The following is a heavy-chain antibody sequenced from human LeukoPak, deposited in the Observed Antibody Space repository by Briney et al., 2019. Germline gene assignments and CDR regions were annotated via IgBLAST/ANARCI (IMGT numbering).Heavy chain of an antibody. J-gene: IGHJ4*02. D-gene: IGHD5-18*01. CDR3: AREGGRDTAMVTREYYFDY. CDR2: IYYSGST. CDR1: GGSISSYY. Sequence: SETLSLTCTVSGGSISSYYWSWIRQPPGKGLEWIGYIYYSGSTNYNPSLKSRVTIPVDTSKNQFSLKLSSVTAADTAVYYCAREGGRDTAMVTREYYFDYWGQGTLVTVSS. V-gene: IGHV4-59*01.